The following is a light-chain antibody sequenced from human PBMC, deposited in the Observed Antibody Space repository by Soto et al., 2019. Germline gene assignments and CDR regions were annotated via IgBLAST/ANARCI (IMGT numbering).Light chain of an antibody. J-gene: IGLJ1*01. CDR1: SSDIGDYNY. CDR3: SSYSTSGTLYV. V-gene: IGLV2-14*01. Sequence: QSVLTQPASVSGSPGQSITISCTGTSSDIGDYNYVSWYQQRPGKAPKLMIFEVSKRPSGVSDRFSGSKSGNTASLTISGLQPEDDADYYCSSYSTSGTLYVFGTGTKV. CDR2: EVS.